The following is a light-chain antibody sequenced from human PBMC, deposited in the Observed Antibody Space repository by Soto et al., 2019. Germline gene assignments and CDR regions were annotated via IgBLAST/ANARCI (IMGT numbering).Light chain of an antibody. CDR1: QDISSY. V-gene: IGKV1-33*01. Sequence: DIQMTQSPSSLSASVGDRVTITCQASQDISSYLNWYQQKPGKAPKLLIYGASNLETGVPPRFSGSGSGTDFTFTISSLQPEDIAPDYCQQYDNLPRLTFGGGTKVEIK. J-gene: IGKJ4*01. CDR2: GAS. CDR3: QQYDNLPRLT.